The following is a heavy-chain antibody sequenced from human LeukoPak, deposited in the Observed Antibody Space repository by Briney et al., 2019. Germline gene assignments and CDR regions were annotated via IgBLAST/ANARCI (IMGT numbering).Heavy chain of an antibody. CDR3: AGGGGIVVVPAAIHDFDY. Sequence: SETLSLTCTVSGGSISSGGYYWGWIRQPPGKGLEWIGSIYYSGSTYYNPSLKSRVTISVDTSRNQFSLKLSSVTAADTAVYYCAGGGGIVVVPAAIHDFDYWGQGTLVTVSS. CDR1: GGSISSGGYY. V-gene: IGHV4-39*07. D-gene: IGHD2-2*02. J-gene: IGHJ4*02. CDR2: IYYSGST.